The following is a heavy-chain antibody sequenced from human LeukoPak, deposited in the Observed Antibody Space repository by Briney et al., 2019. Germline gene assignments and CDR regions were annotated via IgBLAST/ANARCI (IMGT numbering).Heavy chain of an antibody. D-gene: IGHD2/OR15-2a*01. CDR1: GFTFDDHA. Sequence: GGSLRLSCAASGFTFDDHAMHWVRPAPGKGLEWVSGLSGSGDITYYTDSVKGRFTISRDNSKNTLYLEMNNLRAEDTALYYCAKRGNAISFFDPWGQGTLVTVSS. CDR3: AKRGNAISFFDP. J-gene: IGHJ5*02. V-gene: IGHV3-23*01. CDR2: LSGSGDIT.